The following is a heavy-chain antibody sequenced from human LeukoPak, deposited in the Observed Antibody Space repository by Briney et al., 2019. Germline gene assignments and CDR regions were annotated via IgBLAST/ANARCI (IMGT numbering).Heavy chain of an antibody. Sequence: GGSLRLSCAASGFTFDDYAMHWVRQAPGKGLEWVSGISWNSGTIYYADSVKGRFTISRDNAKNSLYLQMNSLRAEDTAVYYCARDDHSSSWYPFWGGDYWGQGTLVTVSS. CDR2: ISWNSGTI. CDR3: ARDDHSSSWYPFWGGDY. J-gene: IGHJ4*02. D-gene: IGHD6-13*01. CDR1: GFTFDDYA. V-gene: IGHV3-9*01.